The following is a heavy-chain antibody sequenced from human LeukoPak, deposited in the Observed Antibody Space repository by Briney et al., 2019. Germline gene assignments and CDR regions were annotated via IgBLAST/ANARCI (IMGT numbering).Heavy chain of an antibody. CDR2: MHPNSGNT. D-gene: IGHD2-15*01. Sequence: GSVKVSCKASGYTFTSYDINWVRPATGQGLEWMGWMHPNSGNTGYAQKFQGRVTMTRNTSISTAYMALSSVRSEDTAVYYCARAYCSGGSCSASDYWGQGTLVTVSS. V-gene: IGHV1-8*01. CDR1: GYTFTSYD. J-gene: IGHJ4*02. CDR3: ARAYCSGGSCSASDY.